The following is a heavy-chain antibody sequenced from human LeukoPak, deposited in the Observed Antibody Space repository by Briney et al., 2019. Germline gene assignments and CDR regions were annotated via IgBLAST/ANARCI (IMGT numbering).Heavy chain of an antibody. J-gene: IGHJ3*02. CDR1: GGSISSSSYY. Sequence: SETLSLTCTVSGGSISSSSYYWGWIRQPPGKGLEWIGSIYYSGTSYCNPSLKSRVTISVDTSKNQFSLKLSSVTAADTTVYYCARNYDGYAFDIWGQGTMVAVSS. CDR2: IYYSGTS. D-gene: IGHD3-22*01. CDR3: ARNYDGYAFDI. V-gene: IGHV4-39*01.